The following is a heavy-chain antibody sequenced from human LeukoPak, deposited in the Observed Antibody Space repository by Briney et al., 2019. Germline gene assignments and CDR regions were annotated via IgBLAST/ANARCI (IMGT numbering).Heavy chain of an antibody. CDR1: GYTFTGYY. J-gene: IGHJ4*02. CDR3: ARVKTMIVVVSLFGY. D-gene: IGHD3-22*01. CDR2: INPNSGGT. Sequence: ASVKVSCKASGYTFTGYYMHWVRQAPGQGLEWMGWINPNSGGTNYAQKFQGRVTMTRDTSISTAYMELSRLRSDDTAVYYCARVKTMIVVVSLFGYWGQGTLVTVSS. V-gene: IGHV1-2*02.